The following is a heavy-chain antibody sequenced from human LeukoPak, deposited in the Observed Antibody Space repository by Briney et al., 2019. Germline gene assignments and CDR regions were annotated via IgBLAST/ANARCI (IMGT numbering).Heavy chain of an antibody. V-gene: IGHV3-21*01. D-gene: IGHD3/OR15-3a*01. Sequence: PGGSLRLSYAASGFTFSSYNMNWVRQAPGKGLEWVSSIYSSSSYIYYADSVKGRFTISRDNAKNSLYLQMNSLRAEDTAVYYCARRGPKYYMDVWGKGTTVTVSS. CDR2: IYSSSSYI. CDR1: GFTFSSYN. J-gene: IGHJ6*03. CDR3: ARRGPKYYMDV.